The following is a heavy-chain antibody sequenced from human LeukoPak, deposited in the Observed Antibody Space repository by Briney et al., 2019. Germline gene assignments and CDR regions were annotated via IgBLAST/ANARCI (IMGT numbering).Heavy chain of an antibody. CDR2: IKEDGSEK. V-gene: IGHV3-7*01. CDR3: ARCRDGYKHFDY. J-gene: IGHJ4*02. D-gene: IGHD5-24*01. Sequence: PGGSLRLSCAASGFTFSSFWMSWVRQTPGKGLEWVANIKEDGSEKYYVDSVKGRFTISRDNAKNSVYLQMNSLGAEDTAVYYRARCRDGYKHFDYWGQGTLVTVSS. CDR1: GFTFSSFW.